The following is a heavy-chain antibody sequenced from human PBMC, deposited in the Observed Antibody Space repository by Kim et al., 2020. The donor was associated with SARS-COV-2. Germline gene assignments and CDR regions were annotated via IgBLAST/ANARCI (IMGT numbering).Heavy chain of an antibody. V-gene: IGHV4-59*01. D-gene: IGHD3-22*01. J-gene: IGHJ6*01. CDR1: GGSISSFY. Sequence: SETLSVTCTVSGGSISSFYWSWVRQPPGKGLEWVAFLSYDGNTNYNPSLKSRVTISRDTSKNQFSLRVTSVSAADTAVYFCARTAPRRSSTAYYFYGLDV. CDR3: ARTAPRRSSTAYYFYGLDV. CDR2: LSYDGNT.